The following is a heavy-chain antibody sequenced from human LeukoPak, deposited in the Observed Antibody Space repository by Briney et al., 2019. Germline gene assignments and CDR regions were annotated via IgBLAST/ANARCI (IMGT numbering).Heavy chain of an antibody. J-gene: IGHJ6*02. Sequence: PGGSLRLSCAASGFTFSSYAMHWVRQAPGKGLEWVAVISYDGSNKYYADSVKGRFTISRDNSKNTLYLQMNSLRAEDTAVYYSAREPHIWLIYGMDVWGQGTTVTVSS. CDR1: GFTFSSYA. CDR3: AREPHIWLIYGMDV. V-gene: IGHV3-30*04. CDR2: ISYDGSNK. D-gene: IGHD3-3*02.